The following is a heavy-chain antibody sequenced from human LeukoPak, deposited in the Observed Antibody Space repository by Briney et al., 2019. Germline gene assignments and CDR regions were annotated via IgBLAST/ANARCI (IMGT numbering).Heavy chain of an antibody. CDR3: AREWRVVAATSAAFDI. J-gene: IGHJ3*02. CDR2: LYSDGSVT. D-gene: IGHD2-15*01. CDR1: GFSFSTNR. Sequence: GGSLRLSCAASGFSFSTNRMHWVRQAPGKGLVWLSRLYSDGSVTGYADSVKGRFTISRDNAKNTLYLQMNSLRVEDTAVYYCAREWRVVAATSAAFDIWGQGTMVTVSS. V-gene: IGHV3-74*01.